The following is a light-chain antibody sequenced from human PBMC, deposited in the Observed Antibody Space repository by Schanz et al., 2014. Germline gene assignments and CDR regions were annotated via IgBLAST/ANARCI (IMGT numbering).Light chain of an antibody. V-gene: IGKV1-5*01. J-gene: IGKJ2*01. Sequence: DIQLTQSPSTLSASVGDRVTITCRARQDISVWLAWYQQKPGKAPKLLISDASSLESGVPSRFRGSGSGTDFSLTISSLQPDDFATYYCQQYILYSTFGQGTKLEIK. CDR3: QQYILYST. CDR1: QDISVW. CDR2: DAS.